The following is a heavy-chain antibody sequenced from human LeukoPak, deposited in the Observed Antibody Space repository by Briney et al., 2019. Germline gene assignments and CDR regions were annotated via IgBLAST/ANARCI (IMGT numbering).Heavy chain of an antibody. CDR3: ARARAYYYDSSGLDP. CDR1: GYTFTGYY. Sequence: ASVKVSCKPSGYTFTGYYMHWVRQAPGQGLEWMGWINPKSGGTNYAQKFQGRVTMTRDTSISTAYMELSRLRSDDTAVYYCARARAYYYDSSGLDPWGQGTLVTVSS. D-gene: IGHD3-22*01. J-gene: IGHJ5*02. V-gene: IGHV1-2*02. CDR2: INPKSGGT.